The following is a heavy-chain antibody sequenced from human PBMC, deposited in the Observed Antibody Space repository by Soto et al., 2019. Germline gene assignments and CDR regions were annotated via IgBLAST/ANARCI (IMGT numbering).Heavy chain of an antibody. J-gene: IGHJ5*02. V-gene: IGHV1-69*01. Sequence: QGQLLPSGAEVKKPGSSVNVSCKASVGTFISYAISWVRQAPGQGLEWMGGIIPIFGTANYAQQFQGRVTITANESTSTAYMELSSLRSEDTDVYYCARRPRYYGSGSDKNWFDPWGQGTLVTVSS. D-gene: IGHD3-10*01. CDR1: VGTFISYA. CDR3: ARRPRYYGSGSDKNWFDP. CDR2: IIPIFGTA.